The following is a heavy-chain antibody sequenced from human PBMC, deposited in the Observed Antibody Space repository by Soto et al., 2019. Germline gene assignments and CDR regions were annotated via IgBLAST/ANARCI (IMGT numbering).Heavy chain of an antibody. CDR3: ARHESRHGLTT. V-gene: IGHV5-51*01. J-gene: IGHJ4*02. D-gene: IGHD4-4*01. Sequence: GESLKISCKGSGYSFTSYWIGWVRQLPGKGLEWMGIIYPGESDTRYSPSFQGQATISADKSISTAYLQWSSLKASDTAMYYCARHESRHGLTTWGQGTLVTVSS. CDR2: IYPGESDT. CDR1: GYSFTSYW.